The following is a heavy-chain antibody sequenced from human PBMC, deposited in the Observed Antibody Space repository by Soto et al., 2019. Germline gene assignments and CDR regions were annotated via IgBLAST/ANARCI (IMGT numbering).Heavy chain of an antibody. J-gene: IGHJ4*02. Sequence: EVQLLESGGGLVQPGGSLRLSCAASGFTFSNYAVTWVRQAPGKGLEWVSTISGSGGSTYYADSVKGRFTISRDNHKNTLYLQMNSLRAEDTAVYYGAKDQGSSWYEIDYWGQGTLVTVSS. D-gene: IGHD6-13*01. CDR2: ISGSGGST. CDR1: GFTFSNYA. CDR3: AKDQGSSWYEIDY. V-gene: IGHV3-23*01.